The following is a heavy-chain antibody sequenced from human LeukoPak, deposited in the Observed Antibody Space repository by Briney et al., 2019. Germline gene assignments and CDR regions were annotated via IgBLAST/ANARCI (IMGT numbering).Heavy chain of an antibody. CDR1: GFTFSSYA. D-gene: IGHD3-10*01. CDR2: ISGSGGST. J-gene: IGHJ4*02. Sequence: GGSLRLSCAASGFTFSSYAMSWVRQAPGKGLEWVSAISGSGGSTYYADSVKGRFTISRDNSKNTLCLQMNNLRAEDTAVYYCAKRGGITMVRGVIRGVFDYWGQGTLVTVSS. V-gene: IGHV3-23*01. CDR3: AKRGGITMVRGVIRGVFDY.